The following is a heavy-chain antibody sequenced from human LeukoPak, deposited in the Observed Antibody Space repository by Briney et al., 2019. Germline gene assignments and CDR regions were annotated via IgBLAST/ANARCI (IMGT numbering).Heavy chain of an antibody. J-gene: IGHJ6*03. CDR2: MNPNSGNT. V-gene: IGHV1-8*01. Sequence: GASVKVSCKASGYTFTNFDINWVRQAPGQGLEWMGWMNPNSGNTDYAQKFQGRVTMTMNTSITTAYMELSSLISEDTAVYYCARGPQWRGDYYYIDAWGRGTTVTVSS. CDR3: ARGPQWRGDYYYIDA. D-gene: IGHD6-19*01. CDR1: GYTFTNFD.